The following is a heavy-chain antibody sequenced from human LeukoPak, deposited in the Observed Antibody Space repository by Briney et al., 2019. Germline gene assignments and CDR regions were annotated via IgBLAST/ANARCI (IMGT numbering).Heavy chain of an antibody. J-gene: IGHJ4*02. CDR2: INPNSGGT. D-gene: IGHD6-13*01. V-gene: IGHV1-2*04. CDR1: GYTFTGYY. CDR3: ARDGSSSSWYHVDY. Sequence: ASVKVSCKASGYTFTGYYMHWVRQAPGQGLEWMGWINPNSGGTNYAQKFQGWVTMTRDTSISTAYMELSRLRSDDTAVYCCARDGSSSSWYHVDYWGQGTLVTVSS.